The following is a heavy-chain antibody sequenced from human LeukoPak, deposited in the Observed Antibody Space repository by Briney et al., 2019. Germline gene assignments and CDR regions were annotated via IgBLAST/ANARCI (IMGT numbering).Heavy chain of an antibody. D-gene: IGHD2-8*01. CDR3: ARSEMGYYYYYMDV. Sequence: PGGSLRLSCAASGFTFSNYNMNWVRQAPGKGLEWVSSISSSSSYIYYADSVKGRFTISRDNAKNSLYLQMNSLRAEDTGVYYCARSEMGYYYYYMDVWGKGTTVTVSS. V-gene: IGHV3-21*01. CDR2: ISSSSSYI. J-gene: IGHJ6*03. CDR1: GFTFSNYN.